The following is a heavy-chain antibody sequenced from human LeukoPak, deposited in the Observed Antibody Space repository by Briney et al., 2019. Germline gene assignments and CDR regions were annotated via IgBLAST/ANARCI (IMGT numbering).Heavy chain of an antibody. V-gene: IGHV3-21*01. J-gene: IGHJ5*02. D-gene: IGHD2-8*02. CDR1: GFTFSSYG. CDR2: ISSSSSYI. Sequence: RTGGSLRLSCAASGFTFSSYGMNWVRQAPGKGLEWVSSISSSSSYIYYADSVKGRFTISRDNAKNSLYLQMDTLRAEDTAVYYCARDARTDSPFSWSDPWGQGTLVTVSS. CDR3: ARDARTDSPFSWSDP.